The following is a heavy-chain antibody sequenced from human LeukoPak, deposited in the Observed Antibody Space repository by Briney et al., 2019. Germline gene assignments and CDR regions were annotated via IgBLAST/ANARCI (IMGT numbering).Heavy chain of an antibody. CDR3: AAEVLTYYYGSGTYYNVHY. CDR2: IYYSGST. J-gene: IGHJ4*02. V-gene: IGHV4-39*01. D-gene: IGHD3-10*01. Sequence: SSETLSLTCTVSGGSISSSSYFWGWIRQPPGKGLEWIGSIYYSGSTYYNPSLKSRVTMSVDTSKNQFSLKLSSLTAADTAVYYCAAEVLTYYYGSGTYYNVHYWGQGTLVTVSS. CDR1: GGSISSSSYF.